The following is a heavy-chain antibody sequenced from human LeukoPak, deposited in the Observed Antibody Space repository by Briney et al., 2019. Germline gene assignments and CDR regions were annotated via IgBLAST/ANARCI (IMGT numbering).Heavy chain of an antibody. V-gene: IGHV4-34*01. CDR1: GGSFSGYY. Sequence: SETLSLTCAVYGGSFSGYYWSWIREPPGKGLEWIGEINHSGSTNYNPSLKSRVTISVDTSKNQFSLKLSSVTAADTAVYYCARGRDIVVVPAAMNDYWGQGTLVNVSS. CDR3: ARGRDIVVVPAAMNDY. D-gene: IGHD2-2*01. J-gene: IGHJ4*02. CDR2: INHSGST.